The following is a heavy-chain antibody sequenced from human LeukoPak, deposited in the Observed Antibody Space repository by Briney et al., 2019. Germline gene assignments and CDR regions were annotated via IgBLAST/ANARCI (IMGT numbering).Heavy chain of an antibody. CDR3: AKDISLPYDYGDQGIDY. D-gene: IGHD4-17*01. Sequence: GGSLRLSCAASGFTFDDYTMHWVRQAPGKGLEWVSLISWDGGSTYYADSVKGRFTISRDNSKNSLYLQMNSLRTEDTALYYCAKDISLPYDYGDQGIDYWGQGTLVTVSS. V-gene: IGHV3-43*01. J-gene: IGHJ4*02. CDR1: GFTFDDYT. CDR2: ISWDGGST.